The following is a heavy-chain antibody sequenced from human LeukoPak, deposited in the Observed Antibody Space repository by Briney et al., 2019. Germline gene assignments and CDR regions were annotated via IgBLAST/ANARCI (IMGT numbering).Heavy chain of an antibody. V-gene: IGHV1-69*05. Sequence: SVKVSCKASGGTFSSYAISWVRQAPGQGLEGMGGIIPMFGTAHYAQKFQGRVTITTDESTSTAYMELSSLRSEDTAVYYCARDLGMRGYYYMDVWGKGTTVTVSS. J-gene: IGHJ6*03. CDR3: ARDLGMRGYYYMDV. CDR2: IIPMFGTA. CDR1: GGTFSSYA.